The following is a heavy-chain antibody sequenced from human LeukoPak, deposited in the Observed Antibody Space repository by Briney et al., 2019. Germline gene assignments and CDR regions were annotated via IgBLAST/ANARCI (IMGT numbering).Heavy chain of an antibody. CDR2: INPNSGGT. Sequence: ASVKVSCKASGYTFTGYYMHWVRQAPGQGREWMGWINPNSGGTNYAQKFQGRVTMTRDTSISTTYMELSRLRSDDTAVYYCARSLWVAVAGRKTDYWGQGTLVTVSS. CDR1: GYTFTGYY. CDR3: ARSLWVAVAGRKTDY. V-gene: IGHV1-2*02. J-gene: IGHJ4*02. D-gene: IGHD6-19*01.